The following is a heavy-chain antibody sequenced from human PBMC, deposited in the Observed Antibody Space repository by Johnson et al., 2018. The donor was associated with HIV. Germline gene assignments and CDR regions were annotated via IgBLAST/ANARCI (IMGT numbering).Heavy chain of an antibody. D-gene: IGHD6-25*01. Sequence: QVQLVESGGGLVKPGGSLRLSCAASGFIFSDYYMSWIRQAPGKGLEWVSYISSSGSTIYYADSVKGRITISRDNSKYTVYLQMNSLRVEDTAVYYCARAPPGGAFDIWGQGTMVTVSS. CDR3: ARAPPGGAFDI. J-gene: IGHJ3*02. CDR2: ISSSGSTI. V-gene: IGHV3-11*04. CDR1: GFIFSDYY.